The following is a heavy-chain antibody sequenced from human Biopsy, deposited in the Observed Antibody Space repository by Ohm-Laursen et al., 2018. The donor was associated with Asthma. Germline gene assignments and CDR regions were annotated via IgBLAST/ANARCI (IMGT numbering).Heavy chain of an antibody. V-gene: IGHV1-69*01. Sequence: SSVKVSCKAPGGTFSNFAISWVRQAPGQGLEWLGGIMTVFGTTNYAQKFQGRVTITADESMSTAYMELSSLSSDDTAVYYCASDFPKDYVRYNFQFWGQGTLVTVSS. D-gene: IGHD4-17*01. CDR1: GGTFSNFA. CDR3: ASDFPKDYVRYNFQF. J-gene: IGHJ4*02. CDR2: IMTVFGTT.